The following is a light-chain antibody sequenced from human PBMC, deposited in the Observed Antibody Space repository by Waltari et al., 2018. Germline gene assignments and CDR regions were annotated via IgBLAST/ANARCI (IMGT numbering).Light chain of an antibody. CDR3: VLYMGSGASV. Sequence: QPVVTQEPSFSVSPGGTVTLTSALSSGSGSPSYYSSWSQQTPGQAPRTLIYNPNTRSSGVPDRFSGSILGNKAALTITGAQAEDESDYYCVLYMGSGASVFGGGTKLTVL. CDR1: SGSGSPSYY. CDR2: NPN. V-gene: IGLV8-61*01. J-gene: IGLJ3*02.